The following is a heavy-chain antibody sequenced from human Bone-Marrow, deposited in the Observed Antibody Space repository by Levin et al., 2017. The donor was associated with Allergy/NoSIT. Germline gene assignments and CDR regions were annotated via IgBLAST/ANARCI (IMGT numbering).Heavy chain of an antibody. J-gene: IGHJ4*02. CDR3: ARATPYFTGWQIDF. CDR2: SSDTGTT. D-gene: IGHD6-19*01. Sequence: SETLSLTCGVYDGPFSHYYWTWLRQSPLTGLEWLGESSDTGTTSYNPSLKNRFTITVDSSKDAVSIQFISVTAAETGIYYCARATPYFTGWQIDFWGRGTPVIVSS. V-gene: IGHV4-34*01. CDR1: DGPFSHYY.